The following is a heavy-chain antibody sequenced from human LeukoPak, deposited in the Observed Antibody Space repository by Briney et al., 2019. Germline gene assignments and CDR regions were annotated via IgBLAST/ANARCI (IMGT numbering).Heavy chain of an antibody. CDR1: GGSVSSGDYY. Sequence: SETLSLTCTVSGGSVSSGDYYWSWIRQPPGKGLEWIGYIYYSGSTYYNSSLKRRVTISVDTSKNQFSLKLSSVTAADTAVYYCARTAGRGNFDYWGQGTLVTVSS. V-gene: IGHV4-30-4*08. CDR3: ARTAGRGNFDY. CDR2: IYYSGST. D-gene: IGHD1-26*01. J-gene: IGHJ4*02.